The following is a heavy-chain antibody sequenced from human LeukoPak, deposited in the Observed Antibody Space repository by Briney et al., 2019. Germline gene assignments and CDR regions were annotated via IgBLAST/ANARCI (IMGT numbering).Heavy chain of an antibody. V-gene: IGHV4-59*11. D-gene: IGHD1-14*01. J-gene: IGHJ4*02. CDR2: MYYSGST. Sequence: PSETLSLTCTVSGGSISSHYWTWIRQPPGKGLEWIGYMYYSGSTNYNPSLKSRVTISVDTSKNQFSLKLSSGTAADTAVYYCARALRYGHVNYWGQGTLVTVFS. CDR1: GGSISSHY. CDR3: ARALRYGHVNY.